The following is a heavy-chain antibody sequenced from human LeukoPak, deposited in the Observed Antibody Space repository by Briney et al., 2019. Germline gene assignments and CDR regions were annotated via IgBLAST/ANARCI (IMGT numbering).Heavy chain of an antibody. J-gene: IGHJ4*02. CDR2: INHSGST. D-gene: IGHD2-15*01. CDR3: ARESCSGGSCYSAYFDY. V-gene: IGHV4-34*01. CDR1: GGSFSGYY. Sequence: PSETLSLTCAVYGGSFSGYYWSWIRQPPGKGLEWIGEINHSGSTNYNPSLKSRVTISVDTSKNQFSLKLSSVTAADTAVYYCARESCSGGSCYSAYFDYWGQGTLVTVSS.